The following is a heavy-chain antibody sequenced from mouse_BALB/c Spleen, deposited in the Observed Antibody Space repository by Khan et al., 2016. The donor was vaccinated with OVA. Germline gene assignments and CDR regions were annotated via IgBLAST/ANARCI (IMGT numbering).Heavy chain of an antibody. CDR1: GFSLTSYG. CDR3: ARDNTATPY. V-gene: IGHV2-9*02. D-gene: IGHD1-2*01. Sequence: QVQLKQSGPGLVAPSQSLSITCTVSGFSLTSYGVHWVRQPPGKGLEWLGIIWAGGSTNYNSALMSRLSISKDNSKSQVFLKMNSLQTDDTAMYYCARDNTATPYWGQGTLVTVSA. CDR2: IWAGGST. J-gene: IGHJ3*01.